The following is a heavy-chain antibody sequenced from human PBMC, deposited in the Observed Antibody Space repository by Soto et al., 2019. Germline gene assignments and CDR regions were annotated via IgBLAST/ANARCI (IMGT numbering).Heavy chain of an antibody. J-gene: IGHJ6*02. Sequence: ASVKVSCKVSGYTLTELSMHWVRQAPGKGLEWMGGFDPEDGETIYAQKFQGRVTMTEDTSTDTAYMELSSLKASDTAMYYCARGNYYAMDVWGQGTTVTVSS. V-gene: IGHV1-24*01. CDR1: GYTLTELS. CDR2: FDPEDGET. CDR3: ARGNYYAMDV.